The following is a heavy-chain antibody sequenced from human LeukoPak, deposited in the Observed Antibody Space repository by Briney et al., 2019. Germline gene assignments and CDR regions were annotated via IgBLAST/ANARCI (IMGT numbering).Heavy chain of an antibody. CDR1: GFTFNSYT. J-gene: IGHJ4*02. CDR2: LSSSGTST. V-gene: IGHV3-23*01. CDR3: AKEGPTRVAGALDY. Sequence: GGSLRLSCAASGFTFNSYTMNWVRQAPGKGPEWVSALSSSGTSTYYTHAVKGRFTISRDNSKNTLYLQMNTLRAEDTAVYYCAKEGPTRVAGALDYWGQGTLVTVSS. D-gene: IGHD3-3*01.